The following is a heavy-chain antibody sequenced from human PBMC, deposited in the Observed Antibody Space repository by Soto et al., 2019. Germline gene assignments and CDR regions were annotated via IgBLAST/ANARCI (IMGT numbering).Heavy chain of an antibody. D-gene: IGHD3-22*01. Sequence: GESLKISCATSGFTFNNYAMHWVRQAPGKGLEWVAVLSFDGKTKYYRDAVKGRFTISRDSSTNTLYLQMNSLSTADTAVYYCAKESYLYFDSSSPLDYWCQGTLVTVSS. CDR2: LSFDGKTK. CDR1: GFTFNNYA. V-gene: IGHV3-30*18. CDR3: AKESYLYFDSSSPLDY. J-gene: IGHJ4*02.